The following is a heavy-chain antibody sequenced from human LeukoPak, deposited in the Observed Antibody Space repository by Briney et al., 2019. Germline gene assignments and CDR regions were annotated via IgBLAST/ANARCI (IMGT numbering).Heavy chain of an antibody. D-gene: IGHD5-12*01. V-gene: IGHV3-30*02. CDR1: GFTFSSYG. Sequence: PGGSLRLSCAASGFTFSSYGMHWVRQAPGKGLEWVAFIQYDGSNKYYPDSVKGRFTISRDNSKNTLYLQMNSLRAEDTAVYYCAREPLPHSGYDFWRGFDAWYFDLWGRGTLVTVSS. J-gene: IGHJ2*01. CDR2: IQYDGSNK. CDR3: AREPLPHSGYDFWRGFDAWYFDL.